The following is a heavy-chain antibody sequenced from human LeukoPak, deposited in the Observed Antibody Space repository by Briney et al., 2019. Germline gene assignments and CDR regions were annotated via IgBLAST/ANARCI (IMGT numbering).Heavy chain of an antibody. D-gene: IGHD6-13*01. CDR3: ARLAAGTGDIDI. CDR1: GDSVSSNSAA. V-gene: IGHV6-1*01. Sequence: SQTLSLTCAISGDSVSSNSAARNWIRQSPSRDLEWLGRTYYRSKWYNDYAASVKSRITINPDTSKNQLSLQLNYVTPEATAVYYCARLAAGTGDIDIWGQGTLVTVSS. J-gene: IGHJ4*02. CDR2: TYYRSKWYN.